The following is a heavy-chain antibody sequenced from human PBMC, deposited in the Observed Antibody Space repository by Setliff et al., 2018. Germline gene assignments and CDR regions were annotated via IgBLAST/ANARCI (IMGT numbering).Heavy chain of an antibody. Sequence: SVKISCKASGGTFSSDVITWVRQAPGQGLEWMGRLIPILRKTNYAENFQGRVSITADGSTNTVHMEVTSLRTEDTAVYYCARELRSPFWHIDFWGQGTLVTVSS. J-gene: IGHJ4*02. CDR1: GGTFSSDV. CDR2: LIPILRKT. CDR3: ARELRSPFWHIDF. D-gene: IGHD3-16*01. V-gene: IGHV1-69*13.